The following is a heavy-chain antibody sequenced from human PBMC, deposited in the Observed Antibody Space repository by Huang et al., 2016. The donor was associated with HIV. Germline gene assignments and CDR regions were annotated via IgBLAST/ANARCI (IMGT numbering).Heavy chain of an antibody. D-gene: IGHD3-22*01. J-gene: IGHJ4*02. CDR1: GFSISSYW. V-gene: IGHV3-74*01. CDR2: INSDGSST. Sequence: EVQLVESGGGLVQPGGSLRLSCAASGFSISSYWMHWVRQAPGKGVGGGARINSDGSSTSYAASVKGRFTISRDNAKNTLYLQMNGLRAEDTAVYYCARDPRIQSWLNFFDYWGQGTLVSVSS. CDR3: ARDPRIQSWLNFFDY.